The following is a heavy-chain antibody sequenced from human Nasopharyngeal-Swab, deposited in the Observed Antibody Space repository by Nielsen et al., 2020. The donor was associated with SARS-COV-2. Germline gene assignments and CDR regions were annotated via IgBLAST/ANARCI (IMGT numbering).Heavy chain of an antibody. CDR2: IYSGGST. V-gene: IGHV3-53*01. CDR1: GFTVSSNY. Sequence: GESLKISCAASGFTVSSNYMSWVRQAPGKGLEWVSVIYSGGSTYYADSVKGRFTISRDNSKNTLYLQMNSLRAEGTAVYYCARDRGGVYYYGMDVWGQGTTVTVSS. CDR3: ARDRGGVYYYGMDV. D-gene: IGHD3-10*01. J-gene: IGHJ6*02.